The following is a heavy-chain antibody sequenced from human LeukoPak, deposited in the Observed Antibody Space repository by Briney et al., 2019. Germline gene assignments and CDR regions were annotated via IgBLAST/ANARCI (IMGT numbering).Heavy chain of an antibody. J-gene: IGHJ4*02. V-gene: IGHV3-21*01. D-gene: IGHD3-10*01. Sequence: GGSLRLSCAASGFTFSNAWMSWVRQAPGKGLEWVSSISSSSSYIYYADSVKGRFTISRDNAKNSLYLQMNSLRAEDTAVYYCAPLWFGELLPDFDYWGQGTLVTVSS. CDR1: GFTFSNAW. CDR3: APLWFGELLPDFDY. CDR2: ISSSSSYI.